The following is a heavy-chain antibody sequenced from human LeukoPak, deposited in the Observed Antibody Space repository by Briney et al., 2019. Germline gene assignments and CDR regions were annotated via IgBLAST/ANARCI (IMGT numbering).Heavy chain of an antibody. Sequence: SVKVSCKASGYTFTSCAISWVRQAPGQGLEWMGGIIPIFGTANYAQKFQGRVTITADESTSTAYMALSSLRSEDTAVYYCARVRITMIRGNWFDPWGQGTLVTVSS. CDR3: ARVRITMIRGNWFDP. J-gene: IGHJ5*02. CDR1: GYTFTSCA. V-gene: IGHV1-69*13. D-gene: IGHD3-22*01. CDR2: IIPIFGTA.